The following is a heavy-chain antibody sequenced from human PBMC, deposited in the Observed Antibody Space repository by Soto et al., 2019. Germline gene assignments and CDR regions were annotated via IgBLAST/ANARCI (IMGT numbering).Heavy chain of an antibody. V-gene: IGHV4-59*08. CDR3: ARLLMVYAIDF. D-gene: IGHD2-8*01. CDR1: GGSISSYY. CDR2: IYYSGST. J-gene: IGHJ4*02. Sequence: NPSETLFLTCTVSGGSISSYYWSWIRQPPGKGLEWIGYIYYSGSTNYNPSLKSRVTISVDTSKNQFSLKLSSVTAADTAVYYCARLLMVYAIDFWGQGTLVTVSS.